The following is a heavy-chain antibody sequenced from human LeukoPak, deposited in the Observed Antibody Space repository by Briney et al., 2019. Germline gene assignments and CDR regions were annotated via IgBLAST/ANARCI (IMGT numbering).Heavy chain of an antibody. CDR1: GFTFSSYS. J-gene: IGHJ4*02. V-gene: IGHV3-21*01. CDR3: ARGALRSEITMINDY. Sequence: GGSLRLSCAASGFTFSSYSMNWVRQAPGKGLECVSSISSSSSYIYYADSVKGRFTISRDNAKNSLYLQMNSLRAEDTVVYYCARGALRSEITMINDYWGQGTLVTVSS. D-gene: IGHD3-22*01. CDR2: ISSSSSYI.